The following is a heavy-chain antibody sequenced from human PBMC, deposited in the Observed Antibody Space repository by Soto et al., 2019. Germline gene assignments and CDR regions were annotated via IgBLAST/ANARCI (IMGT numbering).Heavy chain of an antibody. CDR1: GFSFGTYV. Sequence: EVQLLESGGGMVEPRGSLKLFCAASGFSFGTYVMNWVRQAPGKGLEWVSGISGSGGRVYSADSVKGRFTISRDNSRNTLYLQMNSLRAEDTAIYYCAMTRLYDTGTNDYHRDALDIWCQGTQVIVSS. CDR2: ISGSGGRV. D-gene: IGHD3-22*01. V-gene: IGHV3-23*01. CDR3: AMTRLYDTGTNDYHRDALDI. J-gene: IGHJ3*02.